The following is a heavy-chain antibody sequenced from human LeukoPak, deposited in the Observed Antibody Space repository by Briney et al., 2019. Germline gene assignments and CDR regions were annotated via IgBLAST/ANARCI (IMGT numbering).Heavy chain of an antibody. J-gene: IGHJ5*02. CDR3: ARLLGWSGPINWFDP. CDR2: VYYSGIT. Sequence: PSETLSLTCTVSGGSISSDYWSWIRQPPGKGLEWIGYVYYSGITNYNHSLKSRVTISVGTSKNHFSLKLTSVTAADTAVYYCARLLGWSGPINWFDPWGRGTLVTVSS. V-gene: IGHV4-59*08. CDR1: GGSISSDY. D-gene: IGHD3-3*01.